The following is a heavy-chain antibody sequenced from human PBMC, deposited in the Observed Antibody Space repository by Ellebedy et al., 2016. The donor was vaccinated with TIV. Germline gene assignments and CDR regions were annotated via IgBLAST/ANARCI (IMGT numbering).Heavy chain of an antibody. J-gene: IGHJ4*02. V-gene: IGHV3-30*18. CDR3: AKDHRPLWGGAMDS. CDR2: ISYNGNSH. Sequence: PGGSLRLSCAASGFTFSGYGLHWVRQTPGRGLEWLAVISYNGNSHFYPDSVNGRITISRDNSKNTLYLQMNSLRAEDTAVYYCAKDHRPLWGGAMDSWGRGALVTVSS. CDR1: GFTFSGYG. D-gene: IGHD3-16*01.